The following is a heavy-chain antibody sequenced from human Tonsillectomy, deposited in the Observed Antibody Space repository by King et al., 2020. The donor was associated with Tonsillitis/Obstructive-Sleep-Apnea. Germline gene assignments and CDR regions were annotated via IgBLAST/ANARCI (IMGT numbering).Heavy chain of an antibody. V-gene: IGHV7-4-1*02. CDR1: GYTFNKYA. CDR3: AREVVVAPATYGWFDP. J-gene: IGHJ5*02. D-gene: IGHD2-15*01. CDR2: IYTNTGSP. Sequence: QLVQSGSELKKPGASVKVSCKASGYTFNKYAVNWMRQAPGQGLEWMGWIYTNTGSPTYAQGFTGRFVFSLDTSVSTAYLQISRLKAEDTAIYYCAREVVVAPATYGWFDPWGQGTLVTVSS.